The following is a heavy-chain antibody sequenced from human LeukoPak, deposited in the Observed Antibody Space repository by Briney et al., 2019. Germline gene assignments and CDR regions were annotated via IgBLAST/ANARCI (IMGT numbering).Heavy chain of an antibody. CDR3: ARRGSSWGYYYYYMDV. D-gene: IGHD6-13*01. Sequence: SETLSLTCAVYGGSSSGYYWSWIRQPPGKGLEWIGEINHSGSTNYNPSLKSRVTISVDTSKNQFSLKLSSVTAADTAVYYCARRGSSWGYYYYYMDVWGKGTTVTISS. CDR1: GGSSSGYY. V-gene: IGHV4-34*01. J-gene: IGHJ6*03. CDR2: INHSGST.